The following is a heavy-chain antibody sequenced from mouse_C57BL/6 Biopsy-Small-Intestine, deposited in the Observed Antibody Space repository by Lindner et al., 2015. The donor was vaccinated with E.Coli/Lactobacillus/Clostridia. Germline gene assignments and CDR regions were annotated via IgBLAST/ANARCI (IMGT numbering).Heavy chain of an antibody. CDR2: ISSGSNTI. Sequence: VQLQESGGGLVKPGESLKLSCAASGFTFSDYGMHWVRQAPEKGLEWIAFISSGSNTIYYADTVKGRFTISRDNARNTLFLQMTSLRSEDMAIYYCARDWYYFDYWGQGTTLTVSS. CDR1: GFTFSDYG. V-gene: IGHV5-17*01. J-gene: IGHJ2*01. D-gene: IGHD4-1*01. CDR3: ARDWYYFDY.